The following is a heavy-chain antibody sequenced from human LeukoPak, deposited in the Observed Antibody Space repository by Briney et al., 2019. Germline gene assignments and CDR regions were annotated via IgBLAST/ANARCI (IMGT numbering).Heavy chain of an antibody. Sequence: SETLSLTCTVSGGSISSSSYYWSWIRQPPGKGLEWIAYIDYSASTNYNPSLKSRVTISVDTSKNQFSLKLNSVTAADTAVYYCARRDSVAAALDYWGQGTLVTVSS. D-gene: IGHD6-13*01. CDR2: IDYSAST. CDR3: ARRDSVAAALDY. J-gene: IGHJ4*02. V-gene: IGHV4-61*01. CDR1: GGSISSSSYY.